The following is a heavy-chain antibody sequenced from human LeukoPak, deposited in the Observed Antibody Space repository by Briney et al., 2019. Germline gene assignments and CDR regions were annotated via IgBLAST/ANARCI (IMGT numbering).Heavy chain of an antibody. J-gene: IGHJ1*01. V-gene: IGHV4-61*05. D-gene: IGHD6-13*01. CDR1: GGSISSSSYY. CDR2: IYYSGTT. CDR3: ARHGGYSSPYLH. Sequence: PSETLSLTCTVSGGSISSSSYYWGWIRQPPGKGLECMGYIYYSGTTNYNPSLKSRVTISVDTSKNQFSLWLSSVTAADTAVYYCARHGGYSSPYLHWGQGTLVTVSS.